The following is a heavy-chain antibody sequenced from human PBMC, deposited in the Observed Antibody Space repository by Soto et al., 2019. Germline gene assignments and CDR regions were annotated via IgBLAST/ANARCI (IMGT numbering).Heavy chain of an antibody. CDR1: GYTFTSYG. CDR3: ASVAVAGDREYYFDY. D-gene: IGHD6-19*01. V-gene: IGHV1-18*01. J-gene: IGHJ4*02. Sequence: QVQLVQSGAEVKKPGASVKVSCKASGYTFTSYGISWVRQAPGQGLEWMGWISAYNGNTNYARKLQGRVTMTTDTSTSTAYMELRSLRSDDTAVYYCASVAVAGDREYYFDYWGQGTLVTVSS. CDR2: ISAYNGNT.